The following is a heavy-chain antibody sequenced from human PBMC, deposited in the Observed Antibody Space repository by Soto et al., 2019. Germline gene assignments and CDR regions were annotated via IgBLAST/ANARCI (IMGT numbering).Heavy chain of an antibody. D-gene: IGHD3-9*01. V-gene: IGHV5-51*01. Sequence: PGESLKVSWKSSGYSFNNYWIAWVRLMPGKGLEWMGSIYPDDSDTKYSPSFQGQVTISADKSISAAYLQWSSLKASDTAIYYCARNSLTGYYNYYYSMYVWAQGPTVTVSS. CDR2: IYPDDSDT. CDR1: GYSFNNYW. CDR3: ARNSLTGYYNYYYSMYV. J-gene: IGHJ6*02.